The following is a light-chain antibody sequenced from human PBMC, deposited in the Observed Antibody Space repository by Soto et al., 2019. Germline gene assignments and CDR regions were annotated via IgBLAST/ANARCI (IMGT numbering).Light chain of an antibody. CDR1: QSISSW. CDR2: DAS. J-gene: IGKJ1*01. CDR3: QQYENYWT. Sequence: DIQVTQSPWTLSASVGYRVTITCRASQSISSWLAWYQQKPGKAPKLLIYDASNLESGVPSRFSGSGSGTEFTLTISNLQPDDFATYYCQQYENYWTFGQGTKVDIK. V-gene: IGKV1-5*01.